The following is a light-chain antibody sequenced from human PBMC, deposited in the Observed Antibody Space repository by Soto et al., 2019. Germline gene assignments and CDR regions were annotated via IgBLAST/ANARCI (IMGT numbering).Light chain of an antibody. J-gene: IGLJ1*01. V-gene: IGLV2-11*01. CDR2: DVS. CDR3: CSYATRYTYV. CDR1: SSDVGGYNY. Sequence: QSALTQPRSVSGSPGQSVTISCTGASSDVGGYNYVSWYQQHPGKAPKLIIYDVSKRHSGLPDRFSASKSGNTASLTISGLQPEDEADYYCCSYATRYTYVFGTGTKLTVL.